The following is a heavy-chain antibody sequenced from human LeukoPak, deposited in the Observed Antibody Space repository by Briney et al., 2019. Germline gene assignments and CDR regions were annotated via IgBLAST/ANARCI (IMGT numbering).Heavy chain of an antibody. D-gene: IGHD3-3*01. Sequence: SETLSLTCTVSGGSISSGSYYWSWIRQPAGKGLEWIGRIYTSGSTNYNPSLKSRVTISVGTSKNQFSLKLSSVTAADTAVYYCARDTYYDFWSGPTEYYMDVWGKGTTVTVSS. CDR2: IYTSGST. J-gene: IGHJ6*03. V-gene: IGHV4-61*02. CDR1: GGSISSGSYY. CDR3: ARDTYYDFWSGPTEYYMDV.